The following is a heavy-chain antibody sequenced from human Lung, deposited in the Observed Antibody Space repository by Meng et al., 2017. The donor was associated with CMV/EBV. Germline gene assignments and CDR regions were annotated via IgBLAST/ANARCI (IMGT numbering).Heavy chain of an antibody. J-gene: IGHJ6*02. CDR2: INPNSGGT. V-gene: IGHV1-2*02. D-gene: IGHD2/OR15-2a*01. CDR1: GYTFTGYY. Sequence: ASVKVSCKASGYTFTGYYMHWVRQAPGQGLEWMGWINPNSGGTNYAQKFQGRVTMTRDTSISTAYMELSRLRSDDTAVYYCARDGAQGVVIVIPGSTSRDLWGQGXTVTVSS. CDR3: ARDGAQGVVIVIPGSTSRDL.